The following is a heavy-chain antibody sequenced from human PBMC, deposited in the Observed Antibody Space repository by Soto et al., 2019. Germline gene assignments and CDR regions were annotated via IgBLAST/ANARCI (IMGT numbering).Heavy chain of an antibody. J-gene: IGHJ4*02. CDR2: IHYNGDT. D-gene: IGHD2-2*03. V-gene: IGHV4-59*01. Sequence: SVTLSLTWTLSGDSISSYSWRWIRQHPGRGLEWIGNIHYNGDTRYSPSLKSRGTMSVDTSKNHFSRKLISVTTAETAVYFCAREGNLGRWIQPLDSWGQGTLVTVS. CDR3: AREGNLGRWIQPLDS. CDR1: GDSISSYS.